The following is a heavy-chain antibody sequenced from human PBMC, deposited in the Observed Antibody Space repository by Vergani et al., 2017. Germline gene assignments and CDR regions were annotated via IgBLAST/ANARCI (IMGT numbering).Heavy chain of an antibody. CDR1: GFSFSRHA. D-gene: IGHD3-10*01. J-gene: IGHJ6*03. Sequence: QVQLAESGGGRVQPGRSLRLSCAASGFSFSRHAIHWVRRAPGKGREWVAVISNDGSKKYYADSVKGRFTIARDNSKNTLDLQMNSLRTQDTAVYYCSKAGSVTSGSLQYNFYMDVGGKGTTVAVS. CDR2: ISNDGSKK. CDR3: SKAGSVTSGSLQYNFYMDV. V-gene: IGHV3-30*18.